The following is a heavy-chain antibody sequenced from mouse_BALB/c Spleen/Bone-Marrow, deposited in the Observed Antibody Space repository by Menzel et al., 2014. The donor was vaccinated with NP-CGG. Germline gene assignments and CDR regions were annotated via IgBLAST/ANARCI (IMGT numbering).Heavy chain of an antibody. J-gene: IGHJ4*01. D-gene: IGHD2-4*01. Sequence: QVQLQQSGTELEKPGASVKMSCKASGYTFTSYWIHWIKQRPGQGLEWIGYINPITGYTEYNQKFKDKATLTADKSSSTAYIQLNSLTSDDSAVYYCARNYDYDGGYCAMDYWGQGTSVTVSS. V-gene: IGHV1-7*01. CDR3: ARNYDYDGGYCAMDY. CDR1: GYTFTSYW. CDR2: INPITGYT.